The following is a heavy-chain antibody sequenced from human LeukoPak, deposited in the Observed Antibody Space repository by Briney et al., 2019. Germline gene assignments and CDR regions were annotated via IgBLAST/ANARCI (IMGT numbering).Heavy chain of an antibody. CDR2: INPSGGST. D-gene: IGHD3-22*01. J-gene: IGHJ5*02. V-gene: IGHV1-46*01. CDR3: ARGPYYYDSSGYYKP. CDR1: GYTFTSYY. Sequence: ASVKVSCKASGYTFTSYYMHWVRQAPGQGLEWMGIINPSGGSTSYAQKFQGRVTMTRDTSKNQFSLKLSSVTAADTAVYYCARGPYYYDSSGYYKPWGQGTLVTVSS.